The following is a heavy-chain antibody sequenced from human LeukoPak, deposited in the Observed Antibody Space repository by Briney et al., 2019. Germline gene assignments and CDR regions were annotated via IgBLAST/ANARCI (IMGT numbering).Heavy chain of an antibody. D-gene: IGHD3-22*01. Sequence: SQTLSLTCTVSGGSISSGGYYWSWVRQHPGKGLEWIGYIYYSGSTYYNPSLKSRVTISVDTSKNQFSLKLSSVTAADTAVYYCAREVNDCSGRGDYFDYWGQGTLVTVSS. CDR1: GGSISSGGYY. J-gene: IGHJ4*02. V-gene: IGHV4-31*03. CDR2: IYYSGST. CDR3: AREVNDCSGRGDYFDY.